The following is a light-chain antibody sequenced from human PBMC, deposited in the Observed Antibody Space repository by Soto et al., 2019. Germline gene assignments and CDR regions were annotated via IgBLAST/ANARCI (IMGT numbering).Light chain of an antibody. CDR3: AAWDDSLSMV. J-gene: IGLJ2*01. CDR2: RNN. V-gene: IGLV1-47*01. Sequence: QSVLTQPPSASGTPGQRVTISCSGSSSNIGSNYVYWYQQLPGTAPKLLIYRNNQRPSGVPDRFSGSKSGTSASLAISGLGSEDEADYYCAAWDDSLSMVFGGGTKLTVL. CDR1: SSNIGSNY.